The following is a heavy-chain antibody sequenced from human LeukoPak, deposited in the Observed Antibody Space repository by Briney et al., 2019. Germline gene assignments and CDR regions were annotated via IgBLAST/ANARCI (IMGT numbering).Heavy chain of an antibody. J-gene: IGHJ4*02. Sequence: SETLSLTCTVSGDSISYYYWSWIRQPAGKGLEWIGRIYISGSTNYNPSLKSRVTMSIDTSKNQFSLKLTSVTAADTAVYYCARHLSGSSNLEHWGQGTLVTVSS. CDR1: GDSISYYY. V-gene: IGHV4-4*07. D-gene: IGHD3-22*01. CDR3: ARHLSGSSNLEH. CDR2: IYISGST.